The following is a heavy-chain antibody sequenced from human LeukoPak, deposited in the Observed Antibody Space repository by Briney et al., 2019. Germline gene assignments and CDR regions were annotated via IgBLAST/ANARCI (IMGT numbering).Heavy chain of an antibody. V-gene: IGHV3-21*01. CDR3: MTASRSSSWPPPT. CDR1: GSTFSSYS. J-gene: IGHJ5*02. Sequence: GGSLRLSCAASGSTFSSYSMNWVRQAPGKGLEWVSSISSSSSYIYYADSVKGRFTISRDDAKNSLYLQMNSLRAEDTAMYYCMTASRSSSWPPPTWGQGTLVTVSS. D-gene: IGHD6-13*01. CDR2: ISSSSSYI.